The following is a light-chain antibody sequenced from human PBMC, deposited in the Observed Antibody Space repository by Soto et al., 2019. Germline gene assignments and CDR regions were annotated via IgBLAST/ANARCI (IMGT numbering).Light chain of an antibody. CDR1: QGISSY. Sequence: AIRMTQSPSSFSASTGDRVTITCRASQGISSYLAWYQQKPGKAPKLLIYAASTLQTGVPSRFSGSGSGTDFTLTISCLQSEDFAPYYCQQYYSYPLTFGGGTQVEIK. J-gene: IGKJ4*01. CDR3: QQYYSYPLT. V-gene: IGKV1-8*01. CDR2: AAS.